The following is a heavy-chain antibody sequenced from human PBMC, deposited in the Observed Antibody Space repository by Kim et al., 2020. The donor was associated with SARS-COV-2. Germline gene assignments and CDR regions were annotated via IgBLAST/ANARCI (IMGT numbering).Heavy chain of an antibody. J-gene: IGHJ6*02. CDR1: GYTFTSYG. CDR2: ISAYNGNT. Sequence: ASVKVSCKASGYTFTSYGISWVRQAPGQGLEWMGWISAYNGNTNYAQKLQGRVTMTTDTSTSTAYMELRSLRSDDTAVYYCARDAFFGSSPSMGKNGMDVWGQGTTVTVSS. CDR3: ARDAFFGSSPSMGKNGMDV. D-gene: IGHD3-3*01. V-gene: IGHV1-18*01.